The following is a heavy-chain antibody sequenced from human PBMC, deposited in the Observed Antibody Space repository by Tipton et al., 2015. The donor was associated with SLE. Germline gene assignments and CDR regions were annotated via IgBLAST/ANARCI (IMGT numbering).Heavy chain of an antibody. CDR1: GDSVSDYY. J-gene: IGHJ6*03. D-gene: IGHD3-3*01. CDR2: ISYSGYT. CDR3: AREAPTGNYDFWSGYYESGDYYYMDV. V-gene: IGHV4-59*02. Sequence: GLVKPSETLSLTCTVSGDSVSDYYWNWIRQPPGKGLEWIGYISYSGYTSYNLSLKSRVTISIDTSKNQFSLKLSSLTAADTAVYYCAREAPTGNYDFWSGYYESGDYYYMDVWGKGTAVTVSS.